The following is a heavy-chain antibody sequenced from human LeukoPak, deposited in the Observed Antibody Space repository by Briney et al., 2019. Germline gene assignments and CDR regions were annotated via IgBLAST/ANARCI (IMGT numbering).Heavy chain of an antibody. CDR2: IRYDGSNK. CDR3: AKDPREYSSSSSFGLEFDY. D-gene: IGHD6-6*01. Sequence: GGSLRLSCAASGFTFSSYGMHWVRQAPGKGLEWVAFIRYDGSNKYYADSVKGRFTISRDNSKNTLYLQMNSLRAEDTAVYYCAKDPREYSSSSSFGLEFDYWGQGTLVTVSS. V-gene: IGHV3-30*02. J-gene: IGHJ4*02. CDR1: GFTFSSYG.